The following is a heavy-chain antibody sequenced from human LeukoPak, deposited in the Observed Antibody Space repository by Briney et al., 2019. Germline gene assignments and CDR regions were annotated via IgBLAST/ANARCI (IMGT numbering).Heavy chain of an antibody. Sequence: PSETLSLTCTVSGGSISSYYWSWIRQPPGKGLEWIGYIYYSGSTNYNPSLMSRVIMSLDTSKNQFSLKVDSVTAADTAVYYCARLEVPAASGAFGIWGQGTLVTVSS. CDR2: IYYSGST. J-gene: IGHJ3*02. CDR3: ARLEVPAASGAFGI. D-gene: IGHD2-2*01. CDR1: GGSISSYY. V-gene: IGHV4-59*12.